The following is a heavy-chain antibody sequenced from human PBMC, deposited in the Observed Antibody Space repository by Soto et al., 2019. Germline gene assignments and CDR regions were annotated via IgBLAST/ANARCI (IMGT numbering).Heavy chain of an antibody. Sequence: EVQLLESGGGLVQPGVSLRLSCAASGFTFSSYAMSWVRQAPGKGLEWVSDISGDGDNTYYADSVRGRFTISRDNSKNTLYLQMNRLRAEDTAKYYCAKDLLRSGSGVRFDPWGQGTLVTVSS. CDR3: AKDLLRSGSGVRFDP. CDR2: ISGDGDNT. CDR1: GFTFSSYA. V-gene: IGHV3-23*01. J-gene: IGHJ5*02. D-gene: IGHD3-10*01.